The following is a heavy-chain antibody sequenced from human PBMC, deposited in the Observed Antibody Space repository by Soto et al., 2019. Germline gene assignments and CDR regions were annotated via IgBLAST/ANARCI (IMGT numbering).Heavy chain of an antibody. J-gene: IGHJ3*02. V-gene: IGHV1-69*15. CDR1: GGTFSTSS. D-gene: IGHD2-21*02. CDR2: ILPIFGTA. CDR3: ARGHKYGGNSDAFDI. Sequence: QVQLVQSGAEVKKPGSSVKVSCKASGGTFSTSSINWARQAPGQGPEWMGNILPIFGTADYAHKFQGRVTITADESTNTAYMELRSLLLEDTAVYYCARGHKYGGNSDAFDIWGQGTVVTVSS.